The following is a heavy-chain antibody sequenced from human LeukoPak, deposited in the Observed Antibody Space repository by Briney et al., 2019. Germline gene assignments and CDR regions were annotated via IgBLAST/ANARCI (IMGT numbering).Heavy chain of an antibody. D-gene: IGHD6-13*01. V-gene: IGHV1-18*01. CDR1: GYTFTSYG. CDR2: ISAYNGNT. CDR3: ARGLYSSSWPFYYYYYYMDV. Sequence: GASVKVSCKASGYTFTSYGISWVRQAPGQGLKWMGWISAYNGNTNYAQKLQGRVTMTTDTSTSTAYMELRSLRSDDTAVYYCARGLYSSSWPFYYYYYYMDVWAKGPRSPSP. J-gene: IGHJ6*03.